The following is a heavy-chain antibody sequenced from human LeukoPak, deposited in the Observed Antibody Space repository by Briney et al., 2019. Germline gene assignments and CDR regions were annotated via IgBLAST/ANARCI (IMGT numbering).Heavy chain of an antibody. CDR1: GYTFTGYY. V-gene: IGHV1-2*02. D-gene: IGHD5-18*01. CDR3: ASWGYSYAEHY. J-gene: IGHJ4*02. Sequence: GASVKVSCKASGYTFTGYYMHWVRQAPGQGLEWMGWINPNSGGTNYAQKFQGRVTITADKPTSTAYMELSSLRSEDTAVYYCASWGYSYAEHYWGQGTLVTVSS. CDR2: INPNSGGT.